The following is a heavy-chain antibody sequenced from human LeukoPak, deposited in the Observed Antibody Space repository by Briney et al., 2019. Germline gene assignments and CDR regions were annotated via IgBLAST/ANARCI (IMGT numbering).Heavy chain of an antibody. CDR2: IYYSGST. D-gene: IGHD3-10*01. CDR3: ARTGTSITLDRGYFDY. V-gene: IGHV4-39*01. Sequence: PSGTLSLTCAVSGGSISSSSYYWGWIRQPPGKGLEWIGSIYYSGSTYYNPSLKSRVTISVDTSKNQFSLKLSSVTAADTAVYYCARTGTSITLDRGYFDYWGQGTLVTVSS. J-gene: IGHJ4*02. CDR1: GGSISSSSYY.